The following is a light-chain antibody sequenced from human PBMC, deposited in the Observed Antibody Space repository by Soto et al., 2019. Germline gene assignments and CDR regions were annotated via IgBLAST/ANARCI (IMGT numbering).Light chain of an antibody. CDR3: QQYKDYTWT. V-gene: IGKV1-17*01. CDR2: AAS. J-gene: IGKJ1*01. Sequence: DIQMTQSQSSLSASLLERVPIXLLASQGIRNDLGWYQQKPGKAPKRLIYAASSLQSGVPSRFSGSGSGTEFTLTISSLQPDDFTTFYCQQYKDYTWTFGQGTKVDIK. CDR1: QGIRND.